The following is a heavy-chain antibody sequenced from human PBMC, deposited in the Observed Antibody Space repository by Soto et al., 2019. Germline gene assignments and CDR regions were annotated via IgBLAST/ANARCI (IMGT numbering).Heavy chain of an antibody. CDR1: GFTVSSNY. CDR3: AREGRP. V-gene: IGHV3-66*01. J-gene: IGHJ5*02. Sequence: EVQLVESGGGLVQPGGSLRLSCAASGFTVSSNYMSWVRQAPGKGLEWVSVIYSGGSTYFADSVKDRFSISRDNSKDTLHLQMNSLRAEDTAVYYCAREGRPWGQGTLVTVSS. D-gene: IGHD2-15*01. CDR2: IYSGGST.